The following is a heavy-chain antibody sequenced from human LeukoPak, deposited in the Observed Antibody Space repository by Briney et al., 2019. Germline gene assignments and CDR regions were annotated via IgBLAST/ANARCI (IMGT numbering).Heavy chain of an antibody. V-gene: IGHV3-74*01. CDR1: GFTFSAFC. CDR2: INSDDSRT. Sequence: GGSVRLSCAAYGFTFSAFCMHWVRQAPGKGLLWVSRINSDDSRTTYAYSVKGRFTISRDNAKNTLYLQMNSLRAEDTAVYYCARGLVHDTSGYYSDYWGQGTLVTVSS. CDR3: ARGLVHDTSGYYSDY. J-gene: IGHJ4*02. D-gene: IGHD3-22*01.